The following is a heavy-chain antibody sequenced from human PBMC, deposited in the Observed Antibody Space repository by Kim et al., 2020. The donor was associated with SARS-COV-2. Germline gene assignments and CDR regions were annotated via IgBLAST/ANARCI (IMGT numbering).Heavy chain of an antibody. Sequence: ASVKVSCKASGYTFNNYGFYWVRQAPGQGLDWVGWSSAYSGNTNYAQKFQGRVTMTTDTSTTKAYMDLRSLRSDDTAVYYCATSNCSTRSTYAFDIWGQGTVVTVSS. CDR2: SSAYSGNT. V-gene: IGHV1-18*01. CDR1: GYTFNNYG. J-gene: IGHJ3*02. CDR3: ATSNCSTRSTYAFDI. D-gene: IGHD6-13*01.